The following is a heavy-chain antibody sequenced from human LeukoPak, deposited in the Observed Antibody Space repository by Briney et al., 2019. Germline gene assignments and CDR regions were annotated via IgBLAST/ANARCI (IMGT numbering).Heavy chain of an antibody. V-gene: IGHV3-7*05. CDR2: IKQDGSET. Sequence: GSLRLSFAASGFPFSSYWMSWVRQAPGKGLGWVANIKQDGSETYYVDSVRGRFTISRDNAKNSLYLQMNSLRAEDMAVYYCASALGAHYFGSWGQGTLVTVSS. CDR1: GFPFSSYW. J-gene: IGHJ4*02. CDR3: ASALGAHYFGS. D-gene: IGHD1-26*01.